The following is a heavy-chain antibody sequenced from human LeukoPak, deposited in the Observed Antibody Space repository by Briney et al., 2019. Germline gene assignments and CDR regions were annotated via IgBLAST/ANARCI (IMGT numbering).Heavy chain of an antibody. V-gene: IGHV3-23*01. J-gene: IGHJ3*02. Sequence: GGSLRLSCAAAGFTFSTYAVTWVRQAPGKGLEWVSAISGSGASTSYADSGKGRFTISRDNSKNTLYLQMKSLRAEDTAVYYCAKDRAIHLVPYYLVPDIWGQGTMVTVSS. D-gene: IGHD5-18*01. CDR3: AKDRAIHLVPYYLVPDI. CDR1: GFTFSTYA. CDR2: ISGSGAST.